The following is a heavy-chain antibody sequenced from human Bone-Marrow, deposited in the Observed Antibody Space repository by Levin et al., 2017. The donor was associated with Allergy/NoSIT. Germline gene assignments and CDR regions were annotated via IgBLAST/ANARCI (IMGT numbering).Heavy chain of an antibody. CDR2: ISYDGSNK. D-gene: IGHD6-13*01. V-gene: IGHV3-30*18. J-gene: IGHJ4*02. CDR3: AKDYIEAAGTGFVFDY. Sequence: LSLTCAASGFTFSSYGMHWVRQAPGKGLEWVAVISYDGSNKYYADSVKGRFTISRDNSKNTLYLQMNSLRAEDTAVYYCAKDYIEAAGTGFVFDYWGQGTLVTVSS. CDR1: GFTFSSYG.